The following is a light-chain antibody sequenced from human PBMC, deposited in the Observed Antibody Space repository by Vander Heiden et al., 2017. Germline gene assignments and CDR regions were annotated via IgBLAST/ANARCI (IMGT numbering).Light chain of an antibody. CDR3: QQSYSTPLT. CDR2: AAS. J-gene: IGKJ4*01. V-gene: IGKV1-39*01. Sequence: DIQMTQSPSSLSASVGDRVTITCRASQSISSYLNWYQQKPGKAPKLLIYAASSLQSGVPSRFSGSGSGTDFTLTISRLQPEDFATYYCQQSYSTPLTFGGRTKVEIK. CDR1: QSISSY.